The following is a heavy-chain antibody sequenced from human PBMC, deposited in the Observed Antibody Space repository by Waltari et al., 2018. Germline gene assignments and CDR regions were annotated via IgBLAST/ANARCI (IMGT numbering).Heavy chain of an antibody. CDR1: GGSISSSNW. CDR2: IYKSGST. J-gene: IGHJ6*02. CDR3: ARMPFNNYDTDV. V-gene: IGHV4-4*02. D-gene: IGHD2-2*01. Sequence: QVQLQESGPGLVKPSGTLSLTCVVSGGSISSSNWWGWVRQPPGKGLEFIGEIYKSGSTNYNSAPKRRGTISVDKPTNQFPMNLNSVTAADTAVYYCARMPFNNYDTDVWCQETTVTGSS.